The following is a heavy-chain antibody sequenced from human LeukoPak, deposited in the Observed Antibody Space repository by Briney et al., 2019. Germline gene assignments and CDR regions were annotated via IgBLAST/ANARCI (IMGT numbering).Heavy chain of an antibody. CDR2: IYDSGST. J-gene: IGHJ3*02. CDR3: ARDCSGGSCYGAFDI. Sequence: SRTLSLTCTVSGASIRSGDYYWSWIRQPPGKGLEWIGYIYDSGSTYYNPSLKSRITISVDTSENRFSLKLSSVTATDTAVYYCARDCSGGSCYGAFDIWGQGTMVTVSS. D-gene: IGHD2-15*01. V-gene: IGHV4-30-4*01. CDR1: GASIRSGDYY.